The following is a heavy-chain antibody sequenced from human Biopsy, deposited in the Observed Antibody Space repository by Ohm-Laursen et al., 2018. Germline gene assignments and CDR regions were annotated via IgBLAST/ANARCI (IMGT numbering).Heavy chain of an antibody. CDR2: INHSGST. Sequence: SQTLSLTCAVYGGSFSGYYWSWFRQTPGKGLEWIGEINHSGSTNYKPSLDSRVAISADTSKNQFSLNLYSVTAADTAVYFCARGLPRIAPMVRGRRTWFDPWGQGTLVTVSS. V-gene: IGHV4-34*01. D-gene: IGHD3-10*01. CDR1: GGSFSGYY. J-gene: IGHJ5*02. CDR3: ARGLPRIAPMVRGRRTWFDP.